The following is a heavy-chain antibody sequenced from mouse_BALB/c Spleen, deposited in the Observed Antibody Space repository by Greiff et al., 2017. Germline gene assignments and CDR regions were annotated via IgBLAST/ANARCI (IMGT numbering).Heavy chain of an antibody. V-gene: IGHV14-4*02. CDR1: GFNIKDYY. D-gene: IGHD2-4*01. CDR2: IDPENGNT. J-gene: IGHJ4*01. Sequence: EVQLQQSGAGLVGPGASVKFSCPASGFNIKDYYMPWGRQRPEQGLEWIGGIDPENGNTEYAPKFQGKATMTADTSSNTAYLQLSSLTSEDTAVYYCNAGDYGEDYYAMDYWGQGTSVTVSS. CDR3: NAGDYGEDYYAMDY.